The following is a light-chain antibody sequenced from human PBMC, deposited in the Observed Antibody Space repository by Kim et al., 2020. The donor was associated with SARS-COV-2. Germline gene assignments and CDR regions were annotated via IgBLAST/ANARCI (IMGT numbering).Light chain of an antibody. V-gene: IGLV1-44*01. CDR3: QSYDSSLSGFYV. CDR2: SNN. J-gene: IGLJ1*01. CDR1: SSNIGTYT. Sequence: QSVLTQPPSTSGAPGQRVTISCSGRSSNIGTYTVNWYQQLPRTAPKLLIYSNNKRPPGVPDRFSGSKSGTSASLAIRGLQSADEADYYCQSYDSSLSGFYVFGTGTKVTVL.